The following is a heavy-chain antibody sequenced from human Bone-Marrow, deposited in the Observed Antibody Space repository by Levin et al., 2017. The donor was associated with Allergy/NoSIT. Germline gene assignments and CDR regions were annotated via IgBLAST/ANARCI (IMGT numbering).Heavy chain of an antibody. Sequence: GGSLRLSCAASGFNFSSFGIHWVRQAPGGELEWLAIITYDGGTDYYADSVKGRFTISSDNSQSTVFLQINSLRPEDTGRYFCVRGTAFDIWGQGTVVTVST. V-gene: IGHV3-30*03. J-gene: IGHJ3*02. CDR1: GFNFSSFG. CDR3: VRGTAFDI. CDR2: ITYDGGTD. D-gene: IGHD3-16*01.